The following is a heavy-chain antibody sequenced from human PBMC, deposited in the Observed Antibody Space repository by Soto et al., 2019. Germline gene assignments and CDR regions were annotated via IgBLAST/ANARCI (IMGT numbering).Heavy chain of an antibody. CDR1: GGTFSSYA. CDR2: IIPIFGTA. Sequence: VKVSCKASGGTFSSYAISWVRQAPGQGLEWMGGIIPIFGTANYAQKFQGRVTITADESTSTAYMELSSLRSEDTAVYYCARDPYYAYYYGMDVWGQGTTVTVSS. D-gene: IGHD1-26*01. CDR3: ARDPYYAYYYGMDV. J-gene: IGHJ6*02. V-gene: IGHV1-69*13.